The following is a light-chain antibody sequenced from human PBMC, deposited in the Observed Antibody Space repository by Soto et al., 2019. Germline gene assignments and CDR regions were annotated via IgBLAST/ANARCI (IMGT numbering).Light chain of an antibody. CDR1: QSRGSNF. J-gene: IGKJ5*01. V-gene: IGKV3-20*01. Sequence: EIVLTRSRVPLSLSPDARATLSCKTSQSRGSNFLAWYQHKPGQAPRLLIYASSNRATGIPDRFSGGASGTDFTLTINRLEPEDFAVYYCQLYGISPHFGQGTRLEIK. CDR2: ASS. CDR3: QLYGISPH.